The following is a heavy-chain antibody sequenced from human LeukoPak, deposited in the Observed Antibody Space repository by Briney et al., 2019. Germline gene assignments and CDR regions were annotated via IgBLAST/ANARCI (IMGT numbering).Heavy chain of an antibody. V-gene: IGHV4-38-2*02. D-gene: IGHD3-22*01. CDR3: ARDGVVAINWFDP. CDR2: IYHSGST. CDR1: GYSISSGYY. Sequence: SETLSLTCTVSGYSISSGYYWGWIRQPPGKGLEWIGIIYHSGSTYYNPSLKSRVTISVDTSKNQFSLKLSSVTAADTAVYYCARDGVVAINWFDPWGQGTLVTVSS. J-gene: IGHJ5*02.